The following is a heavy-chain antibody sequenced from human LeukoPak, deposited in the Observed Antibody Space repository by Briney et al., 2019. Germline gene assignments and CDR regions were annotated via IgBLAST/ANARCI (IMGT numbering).Heavy chain of an antibody. CDR1: GFTVSSNY. Sequence: AGGSLRLSCAASGFTVSSNYMSWVRQAPGKGLEWVSGISWNSGSIGYADSVKGRFTISRDNAKNSLYLQMNSLRAEDMALYYCASGGWSEYFQHWGQGTLVTVSS. J-gene: IGHJ1*01. CDR2: ISWNSGSI. V-gene: IGHV3-9*03. D-gene: IGHD6-19*01. CDR3: ASGGWSEYFQH.